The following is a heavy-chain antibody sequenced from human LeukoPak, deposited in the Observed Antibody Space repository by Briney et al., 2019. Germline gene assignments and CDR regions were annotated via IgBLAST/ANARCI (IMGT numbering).Heavy chain of an antibody. CDR1: GFTVSSNY. CDR3: AKDRGRGLGGYCSSTSCPDAFDI. CDR2: IYSGGST. V-gene: IGHV3-66*01. Sequence: GGSLRLSCAASGFTVSSNYMSWVRQAPGKGLEWVSVIYSGGSTYYADSVKGRFTISRDNSKNTLYLQMNSLRAEDTAVYYCAKDRGRGLGGYCSSTSCPDAFDIWGQGTMVTVSS. D-gene: IGHD2-2*01. J-gene: IGHJ3*02.